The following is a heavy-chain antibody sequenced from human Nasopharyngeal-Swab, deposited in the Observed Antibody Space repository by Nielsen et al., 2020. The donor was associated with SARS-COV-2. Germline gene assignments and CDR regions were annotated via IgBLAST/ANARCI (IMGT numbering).Heavy chain of an antibody. V-gene: IGHV1-3*01. J-gene: IGHJ4*02. CDR2: INAGNGNT. CDR1: GYTFADYG. D-gene: IGHD3-10*01. Sequence: VSVKVSCKASGYTFADYGMHWVRQAPGQGLEWMGWINAGNGNTKYSEKFQDRVTITRDTSASTVYMELSSLRSEDTAVYYCARPPIQQAYYYGSGSYYFPYWGQGTLVTVSS. CDR3: ARPPIQQAYYYGSGSYYFPY.